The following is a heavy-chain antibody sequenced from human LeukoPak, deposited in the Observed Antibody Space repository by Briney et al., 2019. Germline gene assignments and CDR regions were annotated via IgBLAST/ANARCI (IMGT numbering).Heavy chain of an antibody. CDR1: GYTFIGYY. D-gene: IGHD2-2*01. CDR2: INPNSGGT. V-gene: IGHV1-2*02. J-gene: IGHJ6*03. Sequence: ASGKVSCKASGYTFIGYYMHWVRQAPGQGLEWMGWINPNSGGTNYAQKFQGRVTMTRDTSISTAYMDLSSLSSDDTAVYYCARLSSYYMDVWGKGTTVTVSS. CDR3: ARLSSYYMDV.